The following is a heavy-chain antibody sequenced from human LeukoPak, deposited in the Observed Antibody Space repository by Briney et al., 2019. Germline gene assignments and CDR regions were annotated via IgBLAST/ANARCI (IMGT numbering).Heavy chain of an antibody. V-gene: IGHV3-23*01. D-gene: IGHD2-2*01. CDR3: AKTTPFYCSSTSCHVGWFDP. Sequence: GSLRLSCAASGFTFSSYAMSWVRQAPGKGLEWVSAISGSGGSTYYADSVKGRFTISRDNSKNTLYLQMNSLRAEDTAVYYCAKTTPFYCSSTSCHVGWFDPWGQGTLVTVPS. CDR2: ISGSGGST. CDR1: GFTFSSYA. J-gene: IGHJ5*02.